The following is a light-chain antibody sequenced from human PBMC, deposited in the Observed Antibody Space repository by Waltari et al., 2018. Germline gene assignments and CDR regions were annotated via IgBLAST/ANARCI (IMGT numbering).Light chain of an antibody. CDR3: QQYENFPVT. CDR1: QYISNY. Sequence: DIQVTQSPSSLSASVGDRVTITCHASQYISNYLNWYQQKPGKAPKLLIYDTSHLQTGVPSRFSGTGGGTDFTCTISSVQPEDIATYYCQQYENFPVTFGQGTRLEIK. V-gene: IGKV1-33*01. CDR2: DTS. J-gene: IGKJ5*01.